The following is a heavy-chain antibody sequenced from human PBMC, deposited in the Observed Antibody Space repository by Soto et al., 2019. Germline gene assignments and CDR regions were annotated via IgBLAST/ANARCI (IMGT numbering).Heavy chain of an antibody. CDR3: ARDRANGDYYYYGMDV. Sequence: EVQLVESGGGWVQPGGSLRLSCAASGFTFSSYSMNWVRQAPGKGLEWVSYISSSSSTIYYADSVKGRFTISRDNAKNSLYLQMNSLRAEDTAVYYCARDRANGDYYYYGMDVWGQGTTVTVSS. V-gene: IGHV3-48*01. J-gene: IGHJ6*02. D-gene: IGHD4-17*01. CDR1: GFTFSSYS. CDR2: ISSSSSTI.